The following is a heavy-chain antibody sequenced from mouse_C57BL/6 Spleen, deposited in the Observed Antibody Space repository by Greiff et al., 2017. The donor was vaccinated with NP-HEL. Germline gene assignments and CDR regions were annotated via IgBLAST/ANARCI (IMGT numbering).Heavy chain of an antibody. Sequence: QVQLQQSGAELMKPGASVKLSCKATGYTFPGYWIEWVKQRPGHGLEWIGEILPGSGSTYYNEKFKGKATFTADTSSNTAYMQLSSLTTEDSAIYYCARVLLRAMDYWGQGTSVTVSS. CDR1: GYTFPGYW. CDR2: ILPGSGST. J-gene: IGHJ4*01. D-gene: IGHD1-1*01. CDR3: ARVLLRAMDY. V-gene: IGHV1-9*01.